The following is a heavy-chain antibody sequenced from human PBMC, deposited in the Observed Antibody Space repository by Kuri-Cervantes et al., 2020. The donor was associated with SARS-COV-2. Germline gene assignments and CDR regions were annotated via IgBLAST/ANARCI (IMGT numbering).Heavy chain of an antibody. CDR1: GYSISSGYY. CDR2: IYYSGST. D-gene: IGHD3-22*01. J-gene: IGHJ6*03. CDR3: ARARYYDSSGYYSYYYYMDV. Sequence: SETLSLTCAVSGYSISSGYYWGWIRQPPGKGLEWIGSIYYSGSTYYNPSLKSRVTISVDTSKNQFSLKLSSVTAADTAVYYCARARYYDSSGYYSYYYYMDVWGKGTTVTVSS. V-gene: IGHV4-38-2*01.